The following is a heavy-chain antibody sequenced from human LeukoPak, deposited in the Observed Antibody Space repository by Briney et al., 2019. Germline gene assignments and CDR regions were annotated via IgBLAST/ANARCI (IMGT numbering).Heavy chain of an antibody. V-gene: IGHV1-3*01. CDR3: ARGVYSSGWYRGPFDY. Sequence: ASVKVSCKASGYTFTSYAMHWVRQAPGQRLEWMGWINAGNGNTKYSQKFQGRVTITRDTSASTAYMELSSLRSEDTAVYYCARGVYSSGWYRGPFDYWGQGTLVTVSS. CDR1: GYTFTSYA. J-gene: IGHJ4*02. D-gene: IGHD6-19*01. CDR2: INAGNGNT.